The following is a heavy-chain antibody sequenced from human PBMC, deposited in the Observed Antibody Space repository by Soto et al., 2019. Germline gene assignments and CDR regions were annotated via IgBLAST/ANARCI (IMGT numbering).Heavy chain of an antibody. Sequence: QVQLVQSGAEVKKPGASVKVSCKASGYTFTSYDINWVRQATGQGLEWMGWMDPNSGNTGYAQKFQGRVTMTRNTSISTAYMELSSLRSEDTAVYYCARDVATIPYHYYGMDVWGQGTTVTVSS. D-gene: IGHD5-12*01. V-gene: IGHV1-8*01. J-gene: IGHJ6*02. CDR3: ARDVATIPYHYYGMDV. CDR2: MDPNSGNT. CDR1: GYTFTSYD.